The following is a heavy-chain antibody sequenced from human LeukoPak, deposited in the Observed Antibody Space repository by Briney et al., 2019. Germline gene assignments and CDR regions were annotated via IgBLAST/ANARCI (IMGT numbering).Heavy chain of an antibody. J-gene: IGHJ4*02. Sequence: GGSLRLSCAASGFTFRSRAMSWIRQAPGKGLEWVSYISSSSSYTNYADSVKGRFTISRDNARNSLYLQMNSLRAEDTAVYYCARDFVDVAAAGTGYDYWGQGTLVTVSS. CDR2: ISSSSSYT. CDR1: GFTFRSRA. D-gene: IGHD6-13*01. CDR3: ARDFVDVAAAGTGYDY. V-gene: IGHV3-11*05.